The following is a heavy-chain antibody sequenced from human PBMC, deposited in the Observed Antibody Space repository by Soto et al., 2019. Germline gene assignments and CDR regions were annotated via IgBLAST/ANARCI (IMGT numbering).Heavy chain of an antibody. D-gene: IGHD6-19*01. V-gene: IGHV3-23*01. J-gene: IGHJ4*02. CDR1: GFTFSSYA. CDR3: AKDLLSPEHHGYSSWGFFDY. Sequence: GGSLRLSCAASGFTFSSYAMSWVRQAPGKGLEWVSAISGSGGSTYYADSVKGRFTISRDNSKNTLYLQMNSLRAEDTAVYYCAKDLLSPEHHGYSSWGFFDYWGQGTLVTVSS. CDR2: ISGSGGST.